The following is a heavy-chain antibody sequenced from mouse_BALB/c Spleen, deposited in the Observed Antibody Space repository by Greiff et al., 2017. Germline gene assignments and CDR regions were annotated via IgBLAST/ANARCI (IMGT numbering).Heavy chain of an antibody. J-gene: IGHJ2*01. Sequence: QVQLQQSGPGLVQPSQSLSITCTVSGFSLTSYGVHWVRQSPGKGLEWLGVIWSGGSTDYNAAFISRLSISKDNSKSQVFFKMNSLQADDTAIYYCARNKGVYRYDGKVYFDYWGQGTTLTVSS. CDR3: ARNKGVYRYDGKVYFDY. V-gene: IGHV2-4-1*01. CDR1: GFSLTSYG. CDR2: IWSGGST. D-gene: IGHD2-14*01.